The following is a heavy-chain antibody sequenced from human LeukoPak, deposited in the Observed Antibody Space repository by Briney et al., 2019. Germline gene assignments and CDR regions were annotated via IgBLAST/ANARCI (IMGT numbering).Heavy chain of an antibody. D-gene: IGHD3-10*01. Sequence: GGSLRLSCAASGFIFNTFWMNWVRLTPGKGLEWVARINQDGSDMYYVDSVKGRFFVSRDNARNLVYLQMNSLRVDDTAVYYCARDFPGIGRGTFDFWGQGTIIIVSS. CDR1: GFIFNTFW. CDR2: INQDGSDM. CDR3: ARDFPGIGRGTFDF. V-gene: IGHV3-7*03. J-gene: IGHJ3*01.